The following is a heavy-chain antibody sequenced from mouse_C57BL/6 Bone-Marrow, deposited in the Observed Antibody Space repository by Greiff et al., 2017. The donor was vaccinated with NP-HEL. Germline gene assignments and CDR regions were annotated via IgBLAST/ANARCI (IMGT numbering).Heavy chain of an antibody. CDR1: GYTFTDYY. Sequence: EVQLQQSGPVLVKPGASVKMSCKASGYTFTDYYMNWVKQSHGKSLEWIGVINPYNGGTSYNQKFKGKATLTVDKSSSTAYMELNSLTSEDSAVYDCARWGGRRAMDDWGQGTSVTVSS. V-gene: IGHV1-19*01. CDR3: ARWGGRRAMDD. J-gene: IGHJ4*01. CDR2: INPYNGGT.